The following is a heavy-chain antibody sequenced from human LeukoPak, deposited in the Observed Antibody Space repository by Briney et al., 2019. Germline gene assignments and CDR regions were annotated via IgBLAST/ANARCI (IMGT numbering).Heavy chain of an antibody. J-gene: IGHJ4*02. V-gene: IGHV3-7*03. CDR1: GFTFSRYW. CDR3: AKDMWYNWNDVRGHFDY. D-gene: IGHD1-1*01. Sequence: GGSLRLSCAASGFTFSRYWMSWVRQAPGKGLEWVANIKEDGSKIYYVDSVKGRFTISRDNAKNSLYLQMNSLRAEDTALYYCAKDMWYNWNDVRGHFDYWGQGTLVTVSS. CDR2: IKEDGSKI.